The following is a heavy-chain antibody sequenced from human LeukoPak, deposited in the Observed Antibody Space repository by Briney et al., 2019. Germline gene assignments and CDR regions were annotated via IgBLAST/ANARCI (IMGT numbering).Heavy chain of an antibody. Sequence: GASVKVSCKVSGYTLTELPMHWVRQAPGKGLEWMGGFDPEDGETIYAQKFQGRVTMTEDTSTDTAYMELSSLRSEDTAVYYCATGIYGGSSDAFDIWGQGTMVTDSS. V-gene: IGHV1-24*01. CDR1: GYTLTELP. CDR3: ATGIYGGSSDAFDI. J-gene: IGHJ3*02. CDR2: FDPEDGET. D-gene: IGHD1-26*01.